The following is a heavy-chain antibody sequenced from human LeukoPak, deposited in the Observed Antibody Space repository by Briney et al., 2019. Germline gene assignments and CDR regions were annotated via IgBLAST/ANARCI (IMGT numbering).Heavy chain of an antibody. CDR3: ASSVVPAARHVGYLDL. J-gene: IGHJ2*01. V-gene: IGHV4-30-4*01. CDR2: IYYSGST. Sequence: PSETLSLTCTVSGGSISSGDYYWRWIRQPPGRGLEWIEYIYYSGSTYYNPSLKSRVTISVDTSKNQFSLKLSSVTAADTAVYYCASSVVPAARHVGYLDLWGRGTLVTVSS. D-gene: IGHD2-2*01. CDR1: GGSISSGDYY.